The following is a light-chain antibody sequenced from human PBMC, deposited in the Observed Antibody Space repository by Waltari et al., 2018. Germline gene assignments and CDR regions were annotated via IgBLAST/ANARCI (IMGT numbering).Light chain of an antibody. J-gene: IGLJ2*01. CDR3: YSTDSSNDHSGV. CDR2: EYS. V-gene: IGLV3-10*01. Sequence: SYDLTQPPSVSVSPGQTARITCSGDALPKKYAYWYQQKSGQAPALVIYEYSKRPSGIPEGFSGSSSGTVATLTISGAQVEDEGDYYCYSTDSSNDHSGVFGGGTKLTVL. CDR1: ALPKKY.